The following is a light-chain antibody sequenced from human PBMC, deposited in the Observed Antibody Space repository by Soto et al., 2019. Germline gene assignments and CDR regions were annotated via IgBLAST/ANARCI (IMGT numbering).Light chain of an antibody. V-gene: IGLV1-44*01. J-gene: IGLJ2*01. CDR1: SSNIGSNT. Sequence: QSVLTQPPSASGTPGQRVTISCSGSSSNIGSNTVNWYQQLPGTAPKLLIYSNNQRPSGVPDRFSVYKSGTSASLAIRGLQSEDEADYYCAAWDDSLTGPVFGGGTKLTV. CDR2: SNN. CDR3: AAWDDSLTGPV.